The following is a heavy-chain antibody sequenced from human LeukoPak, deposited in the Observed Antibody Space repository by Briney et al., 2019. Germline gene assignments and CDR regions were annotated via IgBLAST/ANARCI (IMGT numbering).Heavy chain of an antibody. CDR2: IKGDGSST. J-gene: IGHJ4*02. Sequence: GGFLRLSCAASGFTLSSYWMHWVRHTPGKGLVWVSRIKGDGSSTSYADSVKGRFTISRDNAKNTLYLQMNSLRAEDTAVYYCARDGYSFGHDFDYWGQGTLVTVSS. V-gene: IGHV3-74*01. CDR1: GFTLSSYW. D-gene: IGHD5-18*01. CDR3: ARDGYSFGHDFDY.